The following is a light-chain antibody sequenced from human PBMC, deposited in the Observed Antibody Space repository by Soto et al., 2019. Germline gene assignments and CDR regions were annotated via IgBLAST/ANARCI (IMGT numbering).Light chain of an antibody. Sequence: EIGVTQSPFTLSLSQGERATLSCRASQSVSSSYLAWCQQKPGQAPRLLIYGASTRATGIPDRFSGSGSGTDFTLTISRLEPEDSAVYYCQQYGSSPTWPFCQGTKVDIK. CDR2: GAS. CDR1: QSVSSSY. CDR3: QQYGSSPTWP. J-gene: IGKJ1*01. V-gene: IGKV3-20*01.